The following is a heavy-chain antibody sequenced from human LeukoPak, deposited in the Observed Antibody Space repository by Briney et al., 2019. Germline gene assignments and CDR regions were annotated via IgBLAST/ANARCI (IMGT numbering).Heavy chain of an antibody. V-gene: IGHV3-73*01. CDR2: IRSKANSYAT. CDR1: GFTFSGSA. CDR3: ARGYSSSSLARFDY. D-gene: IGHD6-6*01. Sequence: GGSLRLSCAASGFTFSGSAMHWVRQASGKGLEWVGRIRSKANSYATAYAASVKGRFTISRDDSKNTAYLQMNSLKTEDTAVYYCARGYSSSSLARFDYWGQGTLVTVSS. J-gene: IGHJ4*02.